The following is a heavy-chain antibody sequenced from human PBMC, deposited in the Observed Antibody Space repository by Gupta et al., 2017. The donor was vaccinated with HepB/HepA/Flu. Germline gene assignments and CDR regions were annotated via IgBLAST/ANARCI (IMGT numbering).Heavy chain of an antibody. CDR3: ARDTDNSVFDGRDV. CDR1: GFTFSAYG. V-gene: IGHV3-33*01. CDR2: IYFDGSNK. D-gene: IGHD3-22*01. Sequence: QVQLVESGGGVVQPGGSLRLSCVASGFTFSAYGRHWVRQAPGKGLEWVAGIYFDGSNKYYGDSVEGRFTISRDSSKNTVYLEMISMRAEDAATYVCARDTDNSVFDGRDVWGHGTTVTVSS. J-gene: IGHJ6*02.